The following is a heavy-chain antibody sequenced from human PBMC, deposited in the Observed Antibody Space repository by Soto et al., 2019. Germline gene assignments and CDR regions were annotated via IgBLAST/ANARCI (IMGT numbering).Heavy chain of an antibody. CDR1: GGTFGTYG. D-gene: IGHD5-18*01. CDR2: IIPASDTE. J-gene: IGHJ3*02. Sequence: QAHQVQSGAKVKKPGSSVDISCKASGGTFGTYGLNWVRQFPGQGLEWMGGIIPASDTENYAQKFQGRVTITADKSTNIAHMQMDSLTSDDTAVYYCATAVTAGTYYNYGLDIW. V-gene: IGHV1-69*14. CDR3: ATAVTAGTYYNYGLDI.